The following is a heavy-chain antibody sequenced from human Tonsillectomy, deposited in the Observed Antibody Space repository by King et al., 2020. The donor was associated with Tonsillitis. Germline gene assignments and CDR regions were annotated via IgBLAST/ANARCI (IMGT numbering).Heavy chain of an antibody. V-gene: IGHV4-38-2*01. J-gene: IGHJ4*02. CDR1: GYSISSGYY. CDR2: IYHSGST. Sequence: VQLQESGPGLVKPSETLSLTCAVSGYSISSGYYWGWIRQPLGKGLEWIGSIYHSGSTYYNPSLKSRVTISVDTSKNQFSLKLSSVTAADTAVYYCARVGDYYDSSGYYGYFDYWGQGTLVTVSS. CDR3: ARVGDYYDSSGYYGYFDY. D-gene: IGHD3-22*01.